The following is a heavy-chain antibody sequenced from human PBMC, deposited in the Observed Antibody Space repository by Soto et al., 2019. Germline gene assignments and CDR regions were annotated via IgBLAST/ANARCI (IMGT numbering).Heavy chain of an antibody. J-gene: IGHJ6*02. D-gene: IGHD3-16*01. CDR2: INPSGGST. V-gene: IGHV1-46*01. CDR3: ASAGRSPYAYSSSNYDYYGMDV. CDR1: GYTFTSYY. Sequence: ASVKVACKASGYTFTSYYMHWVRQAPGQGLEWMGIINPSGGSTSYAQKFQGRVTMTRDTSTSTVYMELSSLRSEDTAVYYCASAGRSPYAYSSSNYDYYGMDVRG.